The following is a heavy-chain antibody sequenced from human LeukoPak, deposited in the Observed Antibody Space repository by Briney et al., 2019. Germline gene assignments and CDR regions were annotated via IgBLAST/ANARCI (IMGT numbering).Heavy chain of an antibody. D-gene: IGHD3-22*01. Sequence: ASVKVSCKASGYTFASHGISWVRQAPGQGLEWMGWISVYTGDTNYAQKFQGRVTMTTDTSTSTAYMELRSLRSDDTAVYYCARVAGYYYDSSGPSLIDYWGQGTLVTVSS. J-gene: IGHJ4*02. V-gene: IGHV1-18*01. CDR1: GYTFASHG. CDR2: ISVYTGDT. CDR3: ARVAGYYYDSSGPSLIDY.